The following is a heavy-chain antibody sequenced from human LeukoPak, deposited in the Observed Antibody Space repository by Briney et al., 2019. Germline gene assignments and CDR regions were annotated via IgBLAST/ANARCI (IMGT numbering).Heavy chain of an antibody. CDR2: TYSGGST. J-gene: IGHJ3*02. Sequence: GGSLRLSCAASGFTFSSYAMSWVRQAPGKGLEWVSVTYSGGSTYYADSVKGRFTISRDNSKNTLYLQMNSLRAEDTAVYYCARDLEDYDILTGQVHAFDIWGQGTMVTVSS. V-gene: IGHV3-66*01. CDR3: ARDLEDYDILTGQVHAFDI. CDR1: GFTFSSYA. D-gene: IGHD3-9*01.